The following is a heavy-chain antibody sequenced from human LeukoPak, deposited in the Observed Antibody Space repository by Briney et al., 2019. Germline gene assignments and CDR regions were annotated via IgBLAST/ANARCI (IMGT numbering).Heavy chain of an antibody. D-gene: IGHD6-19*01. J-gene: IGHJ6*03. V-gene: IGHV3-48*03. CDR1: GFTFSSYE. CDR3: AKWVDSSGWHKKTYYYYMDV. Sequence: GGSLRLSCAASGFTFSSYEMNWVRQAPGKGLEWVSYISSSGSTIYYADSVKGRFTISRDNAKNSLYLQMNSLRAEDTAVYYCAKWVDSSGWHKKTYYYYMDVWGKGTTVTVSS. CDR2: ISSSGSTI.